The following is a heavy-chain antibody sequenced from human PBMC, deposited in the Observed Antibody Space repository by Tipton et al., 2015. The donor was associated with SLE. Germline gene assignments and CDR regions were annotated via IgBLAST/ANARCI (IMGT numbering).Heavy chain of an antibody. Sequence: SLRLSCAASGFTFSSYAMSWLRQAPGKGLEWVSTISGSGGSTYYADSVKGRFTISRDNSKNTLFLQMNSLTPEDTAVYYCAKSRVASAATVLDYYYGMDVWGQGTTVTVSS. CDR3: AKSRVASAATVLDYYYGMDV. J-gene: IGHJ6*02. CDR1: GFTFSSYA. D-gene: IGHD2-15*01. V-gene: IGHV3-23*01. CDR2: ISGSGGST.